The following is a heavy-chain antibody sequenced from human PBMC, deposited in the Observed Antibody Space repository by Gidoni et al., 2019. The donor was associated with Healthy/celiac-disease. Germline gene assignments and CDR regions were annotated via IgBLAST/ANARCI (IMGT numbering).Heavy chain of an antibody. D-gene: IGHD2-2*01. CDR3: ARMGTGYCSSTSCPYYYYYGMDV. Sequence: QVQLQESGPGLVKPSQTLSLTCTVSGGSISRGGYYWSWIRQHPGKGLEWIGYIYYSGSTYYNPSLKSRVTISVDTSKNQFSLKLSSVTAADTAVYYCARMGTGYCSSTSCPYYYYYGMDVWGQGTTVTVSS. J-gene: IGHJ6*02. CDR1: GGSISRGGYY. CDR2: IYYSGST. V-gene: IGHV4-31*03.